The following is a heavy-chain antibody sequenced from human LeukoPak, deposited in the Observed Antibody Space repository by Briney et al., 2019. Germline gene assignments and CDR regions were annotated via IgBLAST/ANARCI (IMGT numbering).Heavy chain of an antibody. CDR2: INGDNGNT. V-gene: IGHV1-3*03. CDR3: ARGGPNSGGWTLDH. Sequence: ASVKVSCKTSGYTFSSYAMHWVRQAPGQRLEWVGCINGDNGNTQYSQRFQGRVTFSRDTSASTAYMELSSLTSEDMAVFYCARGGPNSGGWTLDHWGQGTLVSVSS. CDR1: GYTFSSYA. D-gene: IGHD6-19*01. J-gene: IGHJ4*02.